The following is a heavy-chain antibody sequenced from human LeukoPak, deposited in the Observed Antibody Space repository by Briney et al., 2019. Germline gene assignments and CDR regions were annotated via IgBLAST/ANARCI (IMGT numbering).Heavy chain of an antibody. V-gene: IGHV3-48*01. Sequence: GGSLRLSCAASGFTFSDYSMNWVRQAPGKGLEWISYIGIDSGNTNYADSVKGRFTISGDKAKNSLYLQMNSLRVEDTAVYYCARDYQYAFDNWGQGTLVTVSS. CDR2: IGIDSGNT. D-gene: IGHD2-2*01. J-gene: IGHJ4*02. CDR3: ARDYQYAFDN. CDR1: GFTFSDYS.